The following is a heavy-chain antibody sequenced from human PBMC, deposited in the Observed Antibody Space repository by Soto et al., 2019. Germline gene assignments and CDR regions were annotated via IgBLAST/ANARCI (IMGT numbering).Heavy chain of an antibody. D-gene: IGHD2-2*01. J-gene: IGHJ6*02. V-gene: IGHV6-1*01. Sequence: SQTLSLTCAISGDSVSSNSAAWNWIRQSPSRGLEWLGRTYYRSKWYNDYAASVKSRITINPDTSKNQFSLQLNSVTPEDTAVYYCARVRMHQLPSGNYYGMDVWGQGTTVTVS. CDR1: GDSVSSNSAA. CDR2: TYYRSKWYN. CDR3: ARVRMHQLPSGNYYGMDV.